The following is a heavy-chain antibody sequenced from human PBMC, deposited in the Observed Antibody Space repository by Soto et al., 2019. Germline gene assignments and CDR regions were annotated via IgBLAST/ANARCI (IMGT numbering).Heavy chain of an antibody. Sequence: ASVKVSCKASGYTFTSYGISWVRQAPGQGLEWMGWISAYNGNTNYAQKLQGRVTMTTDTSTSTAYMELRSLRSDDTAVYYCAREDFWSGYRLYYYYGMDVWGQGTTVTVSS. D-gene: IGHD3-3*01. CDR1: GYTFTSYG. V-gene: IGHV1-18*01. CDR2: ISAYNGNT. CDR3: AREDFWSGYRLYYYYGMDV. J-gene: IGHJ6*02.